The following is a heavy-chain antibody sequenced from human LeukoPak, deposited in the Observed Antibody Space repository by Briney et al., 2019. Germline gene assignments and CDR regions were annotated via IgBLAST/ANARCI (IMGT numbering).Heavy chain of an antibody. J-gene: IGHJ4*02. CDR1: GGSISSYY. CDR3: ARVMFSVAGTKFDY. CDR2: IYYSGST. V-gene: IGHV4-59*01. Sequence: SETLSLTCTVSGGSISSYYWSWIRQPPGKGLEWIGYIYYSGSTNYNPSLKSRVTISVDTSKNQFSLKLSSVTAADTAVYYCARVMFSVAGTKFDYWGQGTLVAVSS. D-gene: IGHD6-19*01.